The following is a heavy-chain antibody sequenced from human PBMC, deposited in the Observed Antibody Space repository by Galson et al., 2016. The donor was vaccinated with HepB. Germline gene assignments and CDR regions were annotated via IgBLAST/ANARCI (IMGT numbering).Heavy chain of an antibody. J-gene: IGHJ5*02. CDR2: IYSGGTT. CDR3: ARDAAYCGPNNCHSGWFGP. CDR1: GFTVSSNS. V-gene: IGHV3-53*01. Sequence: SLRLSCAASGFTVSSNSMSWVRQAPGKGLEWVSLIYSGGTTYYADSVKGRFTISRDNSRNTLYLQMDSLRAEDTAVYYCARDAAYCGPNNCHSGWFGPWGQGTLVTVSS. D-gene: IGHD2-21*01.